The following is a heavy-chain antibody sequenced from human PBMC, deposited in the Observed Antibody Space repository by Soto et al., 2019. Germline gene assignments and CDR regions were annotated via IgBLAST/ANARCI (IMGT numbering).Heavy chain of an antibody. V-gene: IGHV3-30*18. D-gene: IGHD2-2*01. J-gene: IGHJ4*02. Sequence: QVQLVESGGGVVQPGRSLRLSCAASGFTFSSYGMHWVRQAPGKGLEWVAVISYDGSNKYYADSVKGRFAISRDNFKNTLYLQMNSLRAEDTAVYYCAKAGGDIVVVPAAFPDYLGQGTLVTVSS. CDR1: GFTFSSYG. CDR2: ISYDGSNK. CDR3: AKAGGDIVVVPAAFPDY.